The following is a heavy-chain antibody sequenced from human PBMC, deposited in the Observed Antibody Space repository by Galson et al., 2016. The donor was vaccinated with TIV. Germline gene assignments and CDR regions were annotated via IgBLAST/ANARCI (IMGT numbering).Heavy chain of an antibody. CDR3: ARCRGDYYYRIDV. Sequence: TLSLTCSVFGGSISNGDYYWTWIRQPPGKGLEWIGYVYYSGATNYNPSLKRRVTLSVDRSTNQFSLRLNSVTAADTAVYSCARCRGDYYYRIDVWGQGTTVTVSS. CDR2: VYYSGAT. V-gene: IGHV4-30-4*08. CDR1: GGSISNGDYY. D-gene: IGHD3-10*01. J-gene: IGHJ6*02.